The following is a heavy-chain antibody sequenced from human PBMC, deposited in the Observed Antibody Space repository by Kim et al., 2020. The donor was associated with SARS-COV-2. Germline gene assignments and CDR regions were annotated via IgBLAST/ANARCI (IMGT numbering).Heavy chain of an antibody. CDR1: GGSISSSSYY. V-gene: IGHV4-39*01. CDR3: ARLGSLGGLWFGEFPPGENYYYGMDV. Sequence: SETLSLTCTVSGGSISSSSYYWGWIRQPPGKGLEWIGSIYYSGSTYYNPSLKSRVTISVDTSKNQFSLKLSSVTAADTAVYYCARLGSLGGLWFGEFPPGENYYYGMDVWGQGTTVTVSS. D-gene: IGHD3-10*01. J-gene: IGHJ6*02. CDR2: IYYSGST.